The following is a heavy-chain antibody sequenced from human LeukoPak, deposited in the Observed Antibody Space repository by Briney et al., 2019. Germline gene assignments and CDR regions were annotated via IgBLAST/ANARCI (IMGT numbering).Heavy chain of an antibody. CDR3: ASGGYCSSTSCYLLGS. J-gene: IGHJ5*02. V-gene: IGHV3-48*04. D-gene: IGHD2-2*01. CDR2: ISSSGSTI. CDR1: GFTFSSSG. Sequence: GGSLRLSCAASGFTFSSSGMNWVRQAPGKGLEWVSYISSSGSTIYYADSVKGRFTISRDNAKNSLYLQMNSLRAEDTAVYYCASGGYCSSTSCYLLGSWGQGTLVTVSS.